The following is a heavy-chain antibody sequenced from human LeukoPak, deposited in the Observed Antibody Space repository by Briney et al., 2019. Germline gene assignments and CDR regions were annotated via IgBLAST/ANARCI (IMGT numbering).Heavy chain of an antibody. CDR2: ISSNGGST. V-gene: IGHV3-64D*06. CDR1: GFTFITYA. CDR3: VKGGAYTTSSNFDY. Sequence: GGSLRLSCSASGFTFITYAMHWVRQAPGKGLEYVSAISSNGGSTYYADFVKGRFAISRDNSKKTLYLQMSSLRAEDTAIYYCVKGGAYTTSSNFDYWGREPWSPSPQ. J-gene: IGHJ4*02. D-gene: IGHD6-6*01.